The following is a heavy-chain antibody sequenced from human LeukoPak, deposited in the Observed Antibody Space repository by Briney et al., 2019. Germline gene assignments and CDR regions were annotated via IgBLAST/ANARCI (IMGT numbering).Heavy chain of an antibody. V-gene: IGHV3-21*01. D-gene: IGHD3-10*01. CDR3: ARELVRGVMDY. Sequence: GGSLRLSCAASGFTFSSYSMNWVRQAPGKGLEWVSSISSSSYIYYADSVKGRFTISRDNAKNSLYLQMNSLRAEDTAVYYCARELVRGVMDYWGQGTLVTVSS. CDR1: GFTFSSYS. CDR2: ISSSSYI. J-gene: IGHJ4*02.